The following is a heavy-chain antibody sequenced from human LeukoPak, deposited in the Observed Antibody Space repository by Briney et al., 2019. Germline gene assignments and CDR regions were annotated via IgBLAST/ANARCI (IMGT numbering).Heavy chain of an antibody. J-gene: IGHJ6*02. D-gene: IGHD3-22*01. CDR2: ISYDGSNK. CDR3: AKDLYYYDSSPNYYYYGMDV. V-gene: IGHV3-30*18. CDR1: GFTFSSYG. Sequence: GGSLRLSCAASGFTFSSYGMHWVRQAPGKGLEWVAVISYDGSNKYYADSVKGRFTISRDNSKNTLYLQMNSLRAEDTAVYYCAKDLYYYDSSPNYYYYGMDVWGQGTTVTVSS.